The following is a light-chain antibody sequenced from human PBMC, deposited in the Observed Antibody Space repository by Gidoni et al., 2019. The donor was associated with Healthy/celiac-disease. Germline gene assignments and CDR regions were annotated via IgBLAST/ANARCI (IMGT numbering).Light chain of an antibody. J-gene: IGLJ2*01. Sequence: SYELTQPPSVSVSPGPTASITCSGYKLGDKYACWYQQKPGQSPVLVIYQDSKRPSGIPARFSGSNSGNTATLTISETQAMDEADYYCQAWDSSTAVFGGGTKLTVL. CDR1: KLGDKY. CDR3: QAWDSSTAV. CDR2: QDS. V-gene: IGLV3-1*01.